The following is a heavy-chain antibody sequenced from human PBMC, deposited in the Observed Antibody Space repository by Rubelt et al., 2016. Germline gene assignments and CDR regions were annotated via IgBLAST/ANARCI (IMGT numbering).Heavy chain of an antibody. D-gene: IGHD1-26*01. CDR2: IYYSGST. CDR1: GGSISSYY. CDR3: ARAIVGATLDYYYYYMDV. Sequence: GLVKPSETLSLTCTVSGGSISSYYWSWIRQPPGKGLEWIGYIYYSGSTNYNPSLKSRVTISVDTSKNQFSLQLNSVTPEDTAVYYCARAIVGATLDYYYYYMDVWGKGTTVTVSS. J-gene: IGHJ6*03. V-gene: IGHV4-59*12.